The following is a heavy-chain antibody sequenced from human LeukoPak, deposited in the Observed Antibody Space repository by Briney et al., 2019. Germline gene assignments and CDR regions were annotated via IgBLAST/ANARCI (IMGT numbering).Heavy chain of an antibody. CDR1: GFTFSNYA. CDR3: ASGPAYGARSDYLDY. CDR2: ISASGGST. J-gene: IGHJ4*02. Sequence: GGSLRLSCAASGFTFSNYAMSWVRQAPGKGLEWVSAISASGGSTYYADSVKGRFTISRDNSKNTLYLQMNSLRAEDTAVYYCASGPAYGARSDYLDYWGQGTLVTVSS. V-gene: IGHV3-23*01. D-gene: IGHD3-10*01.